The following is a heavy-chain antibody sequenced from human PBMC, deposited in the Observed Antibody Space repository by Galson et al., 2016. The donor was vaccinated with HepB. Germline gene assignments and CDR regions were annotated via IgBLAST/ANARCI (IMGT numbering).Heavy chain of an antibody. CDR2: ISYDGSNK. V-gene: IGHV3-30*18. CDR1: GFTFNSYA. D-gene: IGHD6-19*01. J-gene: IGHJ4*02. Sequence: SLRLSCAASGFTFNSYAMHWVRQAPGKGLEWVAIISYDGSNKHYADSVKGRFTISRDNSKNTLYLQMNSLRPADTAVYYCAKDRRRAVAWYYFDQWGQGTLVTVSS. CDR3: AKDRRRAVAWYYFDQ.